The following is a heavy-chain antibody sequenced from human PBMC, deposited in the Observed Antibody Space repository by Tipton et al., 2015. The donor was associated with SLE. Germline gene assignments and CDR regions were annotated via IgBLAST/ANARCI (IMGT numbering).Heavy chain of an antibody. Sequence: GLVKPSQTLSLTCAISGDSVSSNSAAWNWIRQSPSRGLEWLGRTYYRSKWYNDYAVYVKSRININPNTSKNQFSLQLNSVTPEDTARHYYAWEGGSVAHSLGYRGPGSLVTVSS. CDR3: AWEGGSVAHSLGY. D-gene: IGHD3-10*01. CDR2: TYYRSKWYN. V-gene: IGHV6-1*01. CDR1: GDSVSSNSAA. J-gene: IGHJ4*02.